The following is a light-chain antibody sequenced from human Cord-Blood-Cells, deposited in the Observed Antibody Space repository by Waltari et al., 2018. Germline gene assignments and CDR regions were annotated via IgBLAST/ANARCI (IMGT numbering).Light chain of an antibody. Sequence: QSPLTQPASVSGSPGKSITISCTGTSSDVGSYNLASWYQQHPGKAPKPMIYGSSKRPSGVSNRFAGSKSGNSASRPISGLQAEDEADDYCCSYAGSSTYVVGTGTKVTVL. V-gene: IGLV2-23*01. CDR1: SSDVGSYNL. CDR3: CSYAGSSTYV. CDR2: GSS. J-gene: IGLJ1*01.